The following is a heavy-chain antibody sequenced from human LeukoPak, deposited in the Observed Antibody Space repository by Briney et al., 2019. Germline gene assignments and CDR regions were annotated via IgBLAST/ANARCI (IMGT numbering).Heavy chain of an antibody. Sequence: PGGSLRLSCAASGFTFSSYAMSWIRQPPGKGLEWIGEINHSGSTNYNPSLKSRVTISVDTSKNQFSLKLSSVTAADTAVYYCARLNYSSSWYFDYWGQGTLVTVSS. D-gene: IGHD6-13*01. J-gene: IGHJ4*02. V-gene: IGHV4-34*01. CDR3: ARLNYSSSWYFDY. CDR1: GFTFSSYA. CDR2: INHSGST.